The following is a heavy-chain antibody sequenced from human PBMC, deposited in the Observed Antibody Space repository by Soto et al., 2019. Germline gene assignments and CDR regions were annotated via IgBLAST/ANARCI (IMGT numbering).Heavy chain of an antibody. V-gene: IGHV3-48*02. CDR2: ISCSSSTI. J-gene: IGHJ6*02. Sequence: GGSLRLSCAASGFTFSSYSMNWVRQAPGKGLEWVSYISCSSSTIYYADSVKGRFTISRDNAKNSLYLQMNSLRDEDTVVYYCARTLNCSSTSCYAVPGIWYYYGMDVWGQGTTVTVSS. D-gene: IGHD2-2*01. CDR1: GFTFSSYS. CDR3: ARTLNCSSTSCYAVPGIWYYYGMDV.